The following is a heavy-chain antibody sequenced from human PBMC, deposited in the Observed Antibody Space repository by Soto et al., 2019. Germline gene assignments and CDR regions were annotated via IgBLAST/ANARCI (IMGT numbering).Heavy chain of an antibody. Sequence: SGPTLVNPTQALTLTCTFSGFSLSTSGMCVSWIRQPPGKALEWLALIDWDDDKYYSTSLKTRLTISKDTSKNQAVLTMTNMDPVDTATYYCARIPVLNYYDSSGYYRTYYGMDVWGQCTAVTVSS. V-gene: IGHV2-70*01. CDR2: IDWDDDK. CDR3: ARIPVLNYYDSSGYYRTYYGMDV. D-gene: IGHD3-22*01. CDR1: GFSLSTSGMC. J-gene: IGHJ6*02.